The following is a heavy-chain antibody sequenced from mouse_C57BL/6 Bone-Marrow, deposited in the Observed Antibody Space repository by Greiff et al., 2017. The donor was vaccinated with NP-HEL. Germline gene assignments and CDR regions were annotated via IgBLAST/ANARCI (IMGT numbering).Heavy chain of an antibody. CDR2: INYDGSST. Sequence: EVKLVESEGGLVQPGSSMKLSCTASGFTFSDYYMAWVRQVPEKGLEWVANINYDGSSTYYLDSLKSRFIISRDNAKNILYLQMSSLKSEDTATYYCARVSLHMDYWGQGTSVTVSS. D-gene: IGHD1-1*01. CDR1: GFTFSDYY. V-gene: IGHV5-16*01. CDR3: ARVSLHMDY. J-gene: IGHJ4*01.